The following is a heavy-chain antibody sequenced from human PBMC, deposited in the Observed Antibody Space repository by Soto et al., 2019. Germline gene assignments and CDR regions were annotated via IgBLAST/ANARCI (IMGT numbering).Heavy chain of an antibody. D-gene: IGHD3-22*01. CDR3: TTDPVTMIVVVPSSG. Sequence: GGSLRLSCAASGFTFSDYYMSWTRQAPGKGLEWVSYISSSSSYTNYADSVKGRFTISRDNAKNSLYLQMNSLKTEDTAVYYCTTDPVTMIVVVPSSGWGQGTLVTVSS. J-gene: IGHJ4*02. CDR2: ISSSSSYT. CDR1: GFTFSDYY. V-gene: IGHV3-11*05.